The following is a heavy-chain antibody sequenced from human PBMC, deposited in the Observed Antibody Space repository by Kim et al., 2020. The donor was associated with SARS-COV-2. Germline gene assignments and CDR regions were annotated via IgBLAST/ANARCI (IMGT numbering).Heavy chain of an antibody. D-gene: IGHD2-15*01. CDR2: IIPIVGIT. CDR1: GGTSSTYA. V-gene: IGHV1-69*04. Sequence: SVKVSCEASGGTSSTYAITWVRQAPGQGLEWMGRIIPIVGITNYAQNFQGRVTITADKFTGTLYMELSGLRSEDTAVYYCARAVTAGTKHYYYMDVWGEGTTVTVSS. CDR3: ARAVTAGTKHYYYMDV. J-gene: IGHJ6*03.